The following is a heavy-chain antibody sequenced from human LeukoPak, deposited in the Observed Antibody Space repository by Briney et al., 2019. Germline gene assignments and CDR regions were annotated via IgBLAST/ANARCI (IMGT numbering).Heavy chain of an antibody. J-gene: IGHJ4*02. Sequence: PGGSLRLSCAASGFTFSSYWMHWVRQAPGKGLVWISRINSDGSSTSYADSVKGRFTISRDNAKNTLYLQMNSLRAEDTAVYYCARDSSGWSYFDYWGQGTLVTVSS. CDR1: GFTFSSYW. D-gene: IGHD6-19*01. V-gene: IGHV3-74*01. CDR3: ARDSSGWSYFDY. CDR2: INSDGSST.